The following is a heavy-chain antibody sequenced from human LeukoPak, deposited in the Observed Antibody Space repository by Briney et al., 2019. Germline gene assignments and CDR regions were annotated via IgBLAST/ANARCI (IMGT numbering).Heavy chain of an antibody. V-gene: IGHV3-48*02. Sequence: GGSLRLSCVASGFTFSSYSMNWVRQAPGKGLEWVSYISRGRPTIRYADSVKGRFTISRDNAKNSLYLQMNSLRDEDTAVYYCVRDPEALDYWGQGTLVTVSS. CDR2: ISRGRPTI. CDR3: VRDPEALDY. CDR1: GFTFSSYS. J-gene: IGHJ4*02.